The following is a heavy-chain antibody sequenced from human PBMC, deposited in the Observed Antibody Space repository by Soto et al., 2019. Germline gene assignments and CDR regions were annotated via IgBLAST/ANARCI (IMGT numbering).Heavy chain of an antibody. CDR1: GYTCTSYG. CDR3: AKSSGAVAGYYFDY. J-gene: IGHJ4*02. D-gene: IGHD6-19*01. V-gene: IGHV1-18*04. CDR2: HSVYNGDT. Sequence: ASVKVSCKGSGYTCTSYGISWVRPAPGQGLEWMGWHSVYNGDTKYAQKLQGRVTMTTDTSTSTAYMELRSLRSDDTAVYYCAKSSGAVAGYYFDYWGQGTLVTVSS.